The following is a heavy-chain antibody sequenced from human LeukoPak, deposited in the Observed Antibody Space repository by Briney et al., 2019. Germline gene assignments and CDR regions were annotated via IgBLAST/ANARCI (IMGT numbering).Heavy chain of an antibody. D-gene: IGHD3-3*01. J-gene: IGHJ5*01. V-gene: IGHV3-7*01. CDR1: GFTFNNYW. CDR3: AREPGRFQFDS. CDR2: INEGGYGK. Sequence: GGSLRLSCAASGFTFNNYWMSWVRQAPGKGLEWVANINEGGYGKNYVDSMKGRFTISRDTAENSLYLQMNSLRVEDTAVCYCAREPGRFQFDSWGQGTLVTVSS.